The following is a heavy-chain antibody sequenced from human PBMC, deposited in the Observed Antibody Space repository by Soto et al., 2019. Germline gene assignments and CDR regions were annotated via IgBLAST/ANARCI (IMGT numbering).Heavy chain of an antibody. CDR2: VYYTGST. D-gene: IGHD3-22*01. CDR1: GASISTSY. CDR3: ARGYYDSNGQSNTFDI. V-gene: IGHV4-59*01. Sequence: SETLSLTCTVSGASISTSYWSWIRQSPGKGLEWIGYVYYTGSTKYNSSLKSRVTISIDTSKNQFSLKLNSVTAADTAVYYCARGYYDSNGQSNTFDIWGQGTMVTVS. J-gene: IGHJ3*02.